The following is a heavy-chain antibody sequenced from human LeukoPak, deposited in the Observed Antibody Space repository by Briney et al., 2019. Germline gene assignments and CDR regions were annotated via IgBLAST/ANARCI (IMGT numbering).Heavy chain of an antibody. J-gene: IGHJ4*02. V-gene: IGHV4-34*01. D-gene: IGHD1-26*01. Sequence: PSETLSLTCAVYGGSFSGYYWSWIRQPPGKGLEWIGEINHSGSTNYNPSLKSRVTISVDTSKNQFSLKLSSVTAADTAVYYCARDDRYRGTSFDYWGQGTLVTVSS. CDR2: INHSGST. CDR1: GGSFSGYY. CDR3: ARDDRYRGTSFDY.